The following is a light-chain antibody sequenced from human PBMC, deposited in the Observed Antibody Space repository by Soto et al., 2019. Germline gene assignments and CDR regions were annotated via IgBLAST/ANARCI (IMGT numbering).Light chain of an antibody. V-gene: IGKV3-15*01. Sequence: EIVMTQSPGTLSVSPGERAALSCRASQSVSSNLAWYQHKPGQAPRLLVYGASTKATDMPGRFSGRGSGTEFTLTINSLQSEDFAVYYCQQYRNWPRTFGQGTKVDIK. CDR1: QSVSSN. CDR2: GAS. J-gene: IGKJ1*01. CDR3: QQYRNWPRT.